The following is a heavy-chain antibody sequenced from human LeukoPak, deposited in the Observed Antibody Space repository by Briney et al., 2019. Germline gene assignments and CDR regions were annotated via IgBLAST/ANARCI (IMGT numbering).Heavy chain of an antibody. CDR3: ARDMRPLPERYFDP. D-gene: IGHD1-14*01. V-gene: IGHV3-48*03. Sequence: GGSLRLSCAVSGFTFSRYGMNWVRQDPGRGLEWVSFITNNGRAIYYADSVKGRFTISRDDAKNSLYLQMNTLRADDTAIYYCARDMRPLPERYFDPWGRGTLVTVSS. CDR1: GFTFSRYG. J-gene: IGHJ2*01. CDR2: ITNNGRAI.